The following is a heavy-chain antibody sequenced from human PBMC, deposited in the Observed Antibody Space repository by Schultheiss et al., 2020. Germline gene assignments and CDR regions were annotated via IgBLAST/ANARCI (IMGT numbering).Heavy chain of an antibody. CDR3: APANQYCSSTSCYGTPWFDP. J-gene: IGHJ5*02. V-gene: IGHV2-5*02. CDR1: GFSLSTSGVG. Sequence: SGPTLVKPTQTLTLTCTFSGFSLSTSGVGVGWIRQPPGKALEWLALIYWDDDKRYSPSLKSRLTITKDTSKNQVVLTMTNMDPVDTATYYCAPANQYCSSTSCYGTPWFDPWGQGTLVTVSS. CDR2: IYWDDDK. D-gene: IGHD2-2*01.